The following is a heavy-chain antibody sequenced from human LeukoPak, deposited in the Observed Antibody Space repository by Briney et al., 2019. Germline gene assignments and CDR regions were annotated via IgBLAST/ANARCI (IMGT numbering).Heavy chain of an antibody. J-gene: IGHJ4*02. Sequence: ASVKVSCKASGYTFTCYDMHWVRQAPGQGLEWMGWINPNSGGTDYAQKFQGSVTITRDTSISTAYMELSSLRSDDTAMYYCARRPILYGGNSASLNDWGQGTMVSVSS. V-gene: IGHV1-2*02. CDR2: INPNSGGT. CDR1: GYTFTCYD. CDR3: ARRPILYGGNSASLND. D-gene: IGHD4-23*01.